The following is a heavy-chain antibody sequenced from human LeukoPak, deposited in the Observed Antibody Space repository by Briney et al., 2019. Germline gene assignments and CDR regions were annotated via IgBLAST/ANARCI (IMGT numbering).Heavy chain of an antibody. Sequence: SETLSLTCTVSGYSISSGYYWGWIRQPPGKGLEWIGSIYHSGSTYYNPSLKSRVTISVDTSKNQFSLKLSSVTAADTAVYYCARVRGYYYDSSGYYRIQRVYYYMDVWGKGTTVTVSS. CDR3: ARVRGYYYDSSGYYRIQRVYYYMDV. D-gene: IGHD3-22*01. V-gene: IGHV4-38-2*02. CDR1: GYSISSGYY. J-gene: IGHJ6*03. CDR2: IYHSGST.